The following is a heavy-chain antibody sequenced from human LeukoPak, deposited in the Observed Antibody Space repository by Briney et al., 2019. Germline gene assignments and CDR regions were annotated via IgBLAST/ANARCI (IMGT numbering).Heavy chain of an antibody. J-gene: IGHJ6*03. V-gene: IGHV4-61*05. CDR2: IYYSGNT. Sequence: PSETLSLTCTVSGDSISSSSYYWEWIRQPPGKGLEWIGYIYYSGNTKYNPSLKSRVSISIDTSKNQFSLKLRSVTAADTAVYYCARRPLYRSSGYYFPRYYMDVWGKGTTVTVSS. CDR3: ARRPLYRSSGYYFPRYYMDV. D-gene: IGHD3-22*01. CDR1: GDSISSSSYY.